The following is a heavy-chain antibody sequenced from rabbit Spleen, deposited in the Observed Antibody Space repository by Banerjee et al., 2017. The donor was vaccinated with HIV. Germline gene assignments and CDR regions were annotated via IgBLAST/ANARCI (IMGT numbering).Heavy chain of an antibody. J-gene: IGHJ6*01. V-gene: IGHV1S45*01. CDR1: GVSLNDKDV. CDR3: AREGVISYWGL. CDR2: INIVTGKS. Sequence: EQLEESGGGLVKPEGSLTLTCKASGVSLNDKDVMCWVRQAPGKGLEWIACINIVTGKSVYASWAKGRFMMSRTSSTTVTLQMTSLTAADTATYFCAREGVISYWGLWGPGTLVTVS. D-gene: IGHD3-1*01.